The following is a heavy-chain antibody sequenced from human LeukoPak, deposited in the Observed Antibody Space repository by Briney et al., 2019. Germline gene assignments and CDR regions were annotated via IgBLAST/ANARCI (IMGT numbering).Heavy chain of an antibody. CDR2: ISGSGGST. Sequence: ETLSLTCAVYGGSFSGYYWSWIRQPPGKGLEWVSAISGSGGSTYYADSVKGRFTISRDNSKNTLYLQMNSLRAEDTAVYYCAKNSYYDFWSGYRDWGQGTLVTVSS. J-gene: IGHJ4*02. CDR1: GGSFSGYY. D-gene: IGHD3-3*01. V-gene: IGHV3-23*01. CDR3: AKNSYYDFWSGYRD.